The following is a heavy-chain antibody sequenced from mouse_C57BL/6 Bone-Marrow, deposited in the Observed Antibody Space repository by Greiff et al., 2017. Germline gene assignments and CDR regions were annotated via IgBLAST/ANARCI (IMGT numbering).Heavy chain of an antibody. CDR1: GYTFTSYW. D-gene: IGHD1-1*01. CDR2: IDPSDSET. Sequence: VQLQQPGAELVRPGSSVKLSCKASGYTFTSYWMHWVKQRPIQGLEWIGNIDPSDSETHSNQKFKDKATLTVDKSSSTAYMQLSSLTSEDSAVYYWARDYYDSSYWYFDVWGTGTTVTVSS. CDR3: ARDYYDSSYWYFDV. J-gene: IGHJ1*03. V-gene: IGHV1-52*01.